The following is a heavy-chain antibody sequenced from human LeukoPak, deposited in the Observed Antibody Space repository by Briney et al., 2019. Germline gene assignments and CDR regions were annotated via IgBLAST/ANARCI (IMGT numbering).Heavy chain of an antibody. D-gene: IGHD6-19*01. CDR2: IWYDGSNK. CDR3: ARGRGSGWYDAFDI. Sequence: PGGSLRLSCAASGFTVSSNYMSWVRQAPGKGLEWVAVIWYDGSNKFYADSVRGRFTISRDNSKNTLYVQMNSLRAEDTAVYYCARGRGSGWYDAFDIWGQGTVVTVSS. V-gene: IGHV3-33*08. CDR1: GFTVSSNY. J-gene: IGHJ3*02.